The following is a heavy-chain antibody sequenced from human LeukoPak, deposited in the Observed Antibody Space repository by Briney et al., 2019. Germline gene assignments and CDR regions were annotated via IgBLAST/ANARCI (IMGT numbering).Heavy chain of an antibody. Sequence: SVKVPCKASGGTFSSYANSWVRQAPGQGLEWMGGIIPIFGTANYAQKFQGRVTITADESTSTAYMELSSLRSEDTAVYYCARGGPEIITISGRAYYYYGMDVWGQGTTVTVSS. J-gene: IGHJ6*02. CDR1: GGTFSSYA. CDR2: IIPIFGTA. D-gene: IGHD3-3*01. CDR3: ARGGPEIITISGRAYYYYGMDV. V-gene: IGHV1-69*13.